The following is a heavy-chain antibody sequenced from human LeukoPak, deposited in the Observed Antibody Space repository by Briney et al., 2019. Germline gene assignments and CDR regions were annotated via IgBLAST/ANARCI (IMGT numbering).Heavy chain of an antibody. V-gene: IGHV4-59*01. Sequence: SETLSLTCTVSGGSISSYYWSWIRQPPGKGLEWFGYIYYSGSTNYNPSLKSRVTISVDTSKNQFSLKLSSVTAADTAVYYCARDSGSYQSPFDYWGQGTLVTVSS. CDR3: ARDSGSYQSPFDY. J-gene: IGHJ4*02. D-gene: IGHD1-26*01. CDR2: IYYSGST. CDR1: GGSISSYY.